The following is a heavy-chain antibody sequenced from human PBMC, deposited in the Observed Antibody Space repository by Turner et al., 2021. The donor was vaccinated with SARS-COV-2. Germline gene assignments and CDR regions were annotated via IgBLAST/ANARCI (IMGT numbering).Heavy chain of an antibody. CDR3: ARHQGSTSGYDHGMNV. J-gene: IGHJ6*02. CDR1: GGSISSKS. D-gene: IGHD1-1*01. CDR2: FYKIGSI. Sequence: QVQLHESGPGLVRPSETLSLTCTVSGGSISSKSWSWIRQSPGRGLEWIGYFYKIGSIDYNPTLRSRVTISVDTSKNQLSLNLSSMTAADTAVYYCARHQGSTSGYDHGMNVWGQGTAVIVSS. V-gene: IGHV4-59*08.